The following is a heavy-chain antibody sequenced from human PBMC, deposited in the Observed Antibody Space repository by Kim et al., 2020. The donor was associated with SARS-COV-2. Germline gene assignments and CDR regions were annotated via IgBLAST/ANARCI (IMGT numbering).Heavy chain of an antibody. J-gene: IGHJ5*02. CDR1: GFTFSIYS. CDR2: ISSSSSTI. Sequence: GGSLRLSCAASGFTFSIYSMNWVRQAPGKGLEWVSYISSSSSTIYYADSVKGRFTISRDNAKNSLYLQMNSLRDEDTAVYYCARENYYDSSGYFDWFDPWGQGTLVTVSS. D-gene: IGHD3-22*01. V-gene: IGHV3-48*02. CDR3: ARENYYDSSGYFDWFDP.